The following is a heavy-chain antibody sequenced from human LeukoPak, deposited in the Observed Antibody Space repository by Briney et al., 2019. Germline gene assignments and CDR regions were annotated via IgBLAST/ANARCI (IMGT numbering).Heavy chain of an antibody. J-gene: IGHJ4*02. CDR1: GYTFTDYY. V-gene: IGHV1-2*02. CDR3: TIPPGVGTTTDY. CDR2: INTNSGAT. D-gene: IGHD1-26*01. Sequence: GASVKVSCKTSGYTFTDYYMHWVRQPPGQGLERMGWINTNSGATNYAQKFHGRVTMTRDTSITTAYMELSRLRSDDTAVYYCTIPPGVGTTTDYWGQGTLVTVSS.